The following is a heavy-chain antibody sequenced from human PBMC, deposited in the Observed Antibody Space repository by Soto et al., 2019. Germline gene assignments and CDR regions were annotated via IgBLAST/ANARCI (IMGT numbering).Heavy chain of an antibody. CDR3: ARNYDSSGYYPYY. D-gene: IGHD3-22*01. V-gene: IGHV3-33*01. J-gene: IGHJ4*02. Sequence: PGGSLRLSSAASGGTFSSYGMHWVRQAPGKGLEWVAVIWYDGSNKYYADSVKGRFTISRDNSKNTLYLQMNSLRAEDTAVYYCARNYDSSGYYPYYWGQGTLVTVSS. CDR2: IWYDGSNK. CDR1: GGTFSSYG.